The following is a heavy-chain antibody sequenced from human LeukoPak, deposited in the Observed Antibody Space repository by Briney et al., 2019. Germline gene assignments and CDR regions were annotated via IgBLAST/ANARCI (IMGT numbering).Heavy chain of an antibody. CDR3: ARDSAGNDY. J-gene: IGHJ4*02. CDR2: IKQDGNEK. D-gene: IGHD6-13*01. Sequence: GGSLRLSCAASGFTFSTYWMSWVRQAPGKGLEWVANIKQDGNEKYYVDSVKGRFTISRDNAKNSLYLQMNSLRAEDTAMYYCARDSAGNDYWGQGTLVTVSS. V-gene: IGHV3-7*01. CDR1: GFTFSTYW.